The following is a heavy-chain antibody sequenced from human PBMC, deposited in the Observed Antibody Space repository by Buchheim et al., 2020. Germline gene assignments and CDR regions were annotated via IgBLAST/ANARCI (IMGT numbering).Heavy chain of an antibody. V-gene: IGHV3-7*03. Sequence: EVQLVESGGGLVQPGGSLRLSCAASGFTFSSYWMSWVRQAPGKGLEWVANIKQDGSEKYYVDSVKGRFTISRDNAKNSLNLQMNSLRAEDTAVYYCARDRYYDFWSGYSLDYWGQGTL. CDR1: GFTFSSYW. D-gene: IGHD3-3*01. CDR2: IKQDGSEK. J-gene: IGHJ4*02. CDR3: ARDRYYDFWSGYSLDY.